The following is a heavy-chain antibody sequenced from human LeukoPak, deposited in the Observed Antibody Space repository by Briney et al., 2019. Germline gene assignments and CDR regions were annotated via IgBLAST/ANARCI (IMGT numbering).Heavy chain of an antibody. Sequence: PGGSLRLSCAASGFTVSSNYMSWVRQAPGKGLEWVSVIYSGGSTYYADSVKGRFTISRDNSKNTLYLQMNSLIAEDTAVYYCARARWELPDLVYFDYWGKGTLVTVSS. CDR3: ARARWELPDLVYFDY. V-gene: IGHV3-53*01. CDR1: GFTVSSNY. CDR2: IYSGGST. J-gene: IGHJ4*02. D-gene: IGHD1-26*01.